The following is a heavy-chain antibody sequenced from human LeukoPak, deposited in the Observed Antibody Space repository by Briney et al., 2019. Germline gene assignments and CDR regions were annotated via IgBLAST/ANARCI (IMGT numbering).Heavy chain of an antibody. CDR2: IYTSGSN. Sequence: KPSETLSLTCTVSGGSISSYYWSWIRQPAGKGLEWIGRIYTSGSNNYNPSLKSRVTMSVDTSKNQFSLKLSSVTAADAAVYYCARNSLYGDYVDYWGQGTLVTVSS. CDR1: GGSISSYY. D-gene: IGHD4-17*01. J-gene: IGHJ4*02. V-gene: IGHV4-4*07. CDR3: ARNSLYGDYVDY.